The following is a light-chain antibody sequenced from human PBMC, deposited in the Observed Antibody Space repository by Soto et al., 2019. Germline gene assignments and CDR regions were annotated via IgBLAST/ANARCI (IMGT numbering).Light chain of an antibody. CDR3: QQYENLPT. J-gene: IGKJ5*01. V-gene: IGKV1-33*01. CDR1: QNINNY. Sequence: DIQMTQSPSSLSASVGDRVTITCQASQNINNYLNWYQQKPGRVPKLLIYDASNLEAGVPSRFRGSGSGTDFTFTISRLQPEDFATYYCQQYENLPTFGQGTRLEIK. CDR2: DAS.